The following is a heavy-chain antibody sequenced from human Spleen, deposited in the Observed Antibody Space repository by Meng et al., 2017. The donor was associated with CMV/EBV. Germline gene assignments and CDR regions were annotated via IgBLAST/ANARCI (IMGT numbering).Heavy chain of an antibody. CDR1: GFTFSSYA. CDR2: ISYDGSNK. V-gene: IGHV3-30-3*01. J-gene: IGHJ4*02. D-gene: IGHD1-26*01. CDR3: AKGGLVGASDY. Sequence: VQVVGFGGGVVQPGRSLRLSCAASGFTFSSYAMHWVCQAPGKGLEWVAVISYDGSNKYYADSVKGRFTISRDNSKNTLYLQMNSLRAEDTAVYYCAKGGLVGASDYWGQGTLVTVSS.